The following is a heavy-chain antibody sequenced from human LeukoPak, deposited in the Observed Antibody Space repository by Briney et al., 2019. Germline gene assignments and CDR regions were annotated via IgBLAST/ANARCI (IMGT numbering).Heavy chain of an antibody. CDR1: GFTFSDYF. CDR2: ISGSGGST. V-gene: IGHV3-23*01. Sequence: GGSLRLSCAAFGFTFSDYFMSWIRQAPGKGLEWVSAISGSGGSTYYADSVKGRFTISRDNSKNTLYLQMNSLRAEDTAVYYCAKGPGYYYDSSGYPLGYWGQGTLVTVSS. CDR3: AKGPGYYYDSSGYPLGY. D-gene: IGHD3-22*01. J-gene: IGHJ4*02.